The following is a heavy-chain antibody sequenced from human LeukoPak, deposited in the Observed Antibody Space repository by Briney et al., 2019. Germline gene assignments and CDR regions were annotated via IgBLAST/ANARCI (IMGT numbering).Heavy chain of an antibody. CDR1: GYTFTSYD. CDR3: AKGASSSWYIFDY. V-gene: IGHV1-8*01. D-gene: IGHD6-13*01. CDR2: MNPNSGNT. Sequence: ASVKVPCKASGYTFTSYDINWVRQATGQGLEWMGWMNPNSGNTGYAQKFQGRATMTRNTSISTAYMELSSLRSEDTAVYYCAKGASSSWYIFDYWGQGTLVTVSS. J-gene: IGHJ4*02.